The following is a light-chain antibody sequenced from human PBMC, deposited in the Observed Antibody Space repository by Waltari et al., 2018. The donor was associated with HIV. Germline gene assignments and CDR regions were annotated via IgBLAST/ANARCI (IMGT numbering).Light chain of an antibody. CDR1: TSNIGTNV. J-gene: IGLJ2*01. CDR2: SNN. V-gene: IGLV1-44*01. CDR3: ATWDDTPTGHVL. Sequence: QAVLAQPPSVSGTPGQRVTISWSGTTSNIGTNVVNWYQQVPGTAPQLLISSNNRRPSGVPARFSCFKSGTSASLAINGLQSEDEADYYCATWDDTPTGHVLFGGGTKVTVL.